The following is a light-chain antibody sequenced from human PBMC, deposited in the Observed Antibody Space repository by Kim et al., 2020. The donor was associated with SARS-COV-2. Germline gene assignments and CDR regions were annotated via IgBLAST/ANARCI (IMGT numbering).Light chain of an antibody. Sequence: ELTQPTSASGTPGQRVTISCSGGSSNIGSNYVYWYQHLPGTAPKLLIYRNNQRPSGVPDRFSGSKSATSASLAISGLRSEDEADYYCAAWDDSLSGYVFGSGTKVNVL. CDR1: SSNIGSNY. V-gene: IGLV1-47*01. CDR3: AAWDDSLSGYV. J-gene: IGLJ1*01. CDR2: RNN.